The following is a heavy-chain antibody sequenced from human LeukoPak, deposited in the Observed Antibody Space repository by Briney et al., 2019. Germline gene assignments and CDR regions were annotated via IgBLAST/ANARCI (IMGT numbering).Heavy chain of an antibody. CDR3: ARESEPRLIWFVGGEHYYFDY. D-gene: IGHD3-10*01. CDR2: IIYDVSNK. V-gene: IGHV3-30*09. CDR1: GFTFSSYA. Sequence: GGSLRLSCAASGFTFSSYAMHWVRQAPGKGLEWVAVIIYDVSNKYYADSVKGRFAISRDNSKNTLYLQMNSLRAEDTAVYYCARESEPRLIWFVGGEHYYFDYWGHGTLLSVSS. J-gene: IGHJ4*01.